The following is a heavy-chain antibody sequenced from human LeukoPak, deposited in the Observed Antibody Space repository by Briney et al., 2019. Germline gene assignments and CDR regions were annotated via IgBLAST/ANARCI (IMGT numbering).Heavy chain of an antibody. CDR2: IRSSSSYI. CDR1: GFTFSSYS. CDR3: ARDRHCSSTSCYYYYYYMDA. V-gene: IGHV3-21*01. D-gene: IGHD2-2*01. Sequence: GGSLRLSCAASGFTFSSYSMNWVRQAPGKGLEWVSSIRSSSSYIYYADSVKGRFTISRDNAKNSLYLQMNSLRAEDTAVYYCARDRHCSSTSCYYYYYYMDAWGKGTTVTVSS. J-gene: IGHJ6*03.